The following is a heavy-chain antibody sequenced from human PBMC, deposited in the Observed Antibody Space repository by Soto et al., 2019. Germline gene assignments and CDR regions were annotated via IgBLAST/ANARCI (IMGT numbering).Heavy chain of an antibody. CDR3: ARMGYYDSSGYFDY. D-gene: IGHD3-22*01. CDR2: INHSGST. V-gene: IGHV4-34*01. CDR1: GGSFSGYY. J-gene: IGHJ4*03. Sequence: SETLSLTCAVYGGSFSGYYWSWIRQPPGKGLEWIGEINHSGSTNYNPSLKSRVTISVDTSKNQFSLKLSSVTAADTAVYYCARMGYYDSSGYFDYWGQGTTVTVSS.